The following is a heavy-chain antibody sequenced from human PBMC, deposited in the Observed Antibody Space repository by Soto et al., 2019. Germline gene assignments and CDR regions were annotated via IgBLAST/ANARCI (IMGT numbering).Heavy chain of an antibody. J-gene: IGHJ5*02. CDR1: GGSISSYY. D-gene: IGHD3-3*01. V-gene: IGHV4-59*01. Sequence: SETLSLTCTVSGGSISSYYWSWIRQPPGKGLEWIGYIYYSGSTNYNPSLKSRVTISVDTSKNQFSLKLSSVTAADTAVYYWARDVADFWSGYYRGMGWFDPWGQGTLVTVSS. CDR3: ARDVADFWSGYYRGMGWFDP. CDR2: IYYSGST.